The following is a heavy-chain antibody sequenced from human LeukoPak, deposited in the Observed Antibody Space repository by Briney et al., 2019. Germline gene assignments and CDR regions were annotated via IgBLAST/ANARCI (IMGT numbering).Heavy chain of an antibody. CDR2: IASETYGGTA. V-gene: IGHV3-49*04. Sequence: GGSLRLSCAASGFTFGSYGMHWVRQAPGKGLEWVGFIASETYGGTAEYAASVKGRFTISRDDSKSIAYLQMNSLKTEDTAVYYCTRDQTPYYWGQGTLVTVSS. J-gene: IGHJ4*02. CDR3: TRDQTPYY. CDR1: GFTFGSYG.